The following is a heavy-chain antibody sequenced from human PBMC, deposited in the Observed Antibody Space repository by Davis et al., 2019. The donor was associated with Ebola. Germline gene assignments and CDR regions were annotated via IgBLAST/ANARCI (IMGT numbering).Heavy chain of an antibody. CDR1: GFTFSSYG. V-gene: IGHV3-30*02. CDR2: IWYDGSNK. D-gene: IGHD5-18*01. J-gene: IGHJ4*02. CDR3: AKGVTIQLWLYYFDY. Sequence: GESLKISCAASGFTFSSYGMHWVRQAPGKGLEWVAVIWYDGSNKYYADSVKGRFTISRDNSKNTLYLQMNSLRAEDTAVYYCAKGVTIQLWLYYFDYWGQGTLVTVSS.